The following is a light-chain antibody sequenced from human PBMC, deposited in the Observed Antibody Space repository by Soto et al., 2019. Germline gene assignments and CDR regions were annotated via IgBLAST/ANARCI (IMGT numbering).Light chain of an antibody. Sequence: QSALTQPASVSGSPGQSITISCTGTSSDIGGHYRVSWYQHHPGNAPKLVIYEVSHRPSGVSNRFSGSKSDNTASLTISGLQAGDEADYYCSSYSSSSPLSVFGPGTKVTVL. CDR2: EVS. V-gene: IGLV2-14*01. CDR1: SSDIGGHYR. CDR3: SSYSSSSPLSV. J-gene: IGLJ1*01.